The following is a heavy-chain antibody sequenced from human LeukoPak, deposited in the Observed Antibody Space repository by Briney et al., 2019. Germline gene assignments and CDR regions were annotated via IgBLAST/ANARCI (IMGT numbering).Heavy chain of an antibody. CDR3: ARDYGGSYSPRFARDAFDI. J-gene: IGHJ3*02. Sequence: GGSLRLSCAASGFTFSSYAMSWVRQAPGKGLEWVSVIYSGGSTYYADSVKGRFTISRDNSKNTLYLQMNSLRAEDTAVYYCARDYGGSYSPRFARDAFDIWGQGTMVTVSS. CDR2: IYSGGST. CDR1: GFTFSSYA. D-gene: IGHD1-26*01. V-gene: IGHV3-53*01.